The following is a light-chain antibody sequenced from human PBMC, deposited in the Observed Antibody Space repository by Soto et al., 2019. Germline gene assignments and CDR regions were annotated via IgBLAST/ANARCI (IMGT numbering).Light chain of an antibody. CDR1: SDNY. J-gene: IGLJ1*01. CDR2: GVT. Sequence: QSALTQPASVSGSPGQSITISCTGTSDNYVSWYQQHPGKVPKLMIYGVTNRPSGVSDRFSGSKSGNTASLTISGLQTEDGADYYCSSYTNSGTLLFGPGTKLPVL. CDR3: SSYTNSGTLL. V-gene: IGLV2-14*01.